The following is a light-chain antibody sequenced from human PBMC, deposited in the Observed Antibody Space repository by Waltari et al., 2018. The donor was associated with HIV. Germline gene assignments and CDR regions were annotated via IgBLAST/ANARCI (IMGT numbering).Light chain of an antibody. Sequence: QSALTQSASVSGSPGQSITISCTGTGSDIGGYNYVSWYQQQPGKAPKLLIYDVTDRPSGISDRFSGAKSGNPASLTISGLQAEDEADYYCSSYTISSTVVFGGGTKLTVL. J-gene: IGLJ2*01. CDR1: GSDIGGYNY. CDR2: DVT. V-gene: IGLV2-14*03. CDR3: SSYTISSTVV.